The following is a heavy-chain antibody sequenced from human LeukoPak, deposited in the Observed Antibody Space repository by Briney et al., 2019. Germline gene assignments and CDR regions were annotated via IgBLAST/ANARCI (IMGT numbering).Heavy chain of an antibody. D-gene: IGHD2-15*01. CDR3: ARHCCSGPAKRVFDI. Sequence: PSETLSLTCTVSGGSIISSDYHWGWVRQPPGKGLEWIGTISYSGDTDYNPSLRSRVTISVDTSNNQFSLRLGSVTAADTAVYHCARHCCSGPAKRVFDIWGQGTMVTVSS. CDR2: ISYSGDT. V-gene: IGHV4-39*01. CDR1: GGSIISSDYH. J-gene: IGHJ3*02.